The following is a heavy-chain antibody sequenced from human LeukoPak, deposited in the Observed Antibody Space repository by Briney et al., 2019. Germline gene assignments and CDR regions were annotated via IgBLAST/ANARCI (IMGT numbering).Heavy chain of an antibody. J-gene: IGHJ4*02. V-gene: IGHV1-2*02. CDR3: ARVGGVTYYDILTGYYYFDY. Sequence: GASVKVSCKASGYTFTGYYMHWVRQAPGQGLEWMGWINPNSGGTNYAQKLQSRVTMTTDTSTSTAYVELRSLRSDDTAVYYCARVGGVTYYDILTGYYYFDYWGQGTLVTVSS. CDR2: INPNSGGT. D-gene: IGHD3-9*01. CDR1: GYTFTGYY.